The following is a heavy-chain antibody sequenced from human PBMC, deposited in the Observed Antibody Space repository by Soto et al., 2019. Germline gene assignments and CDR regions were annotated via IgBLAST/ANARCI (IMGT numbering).Heavy chain of an antibody. J-gene: IGHJ5*02. CDR3: ARSVFP. CDR1: GGSISTGGYY. CDR2: FYYSGST. Sequence: QVQLQESGPGLVKPSQTLSLTCTVSGGSISTGGYYWNWIRQHPGKGLEWIGYFYYSGSTYYHPSLKRRVTISVNTSKNPFSLKLISVTAADTAVYYCARSVFPWGQGTMVTVSS. V-gene: IGHV4-31*03.